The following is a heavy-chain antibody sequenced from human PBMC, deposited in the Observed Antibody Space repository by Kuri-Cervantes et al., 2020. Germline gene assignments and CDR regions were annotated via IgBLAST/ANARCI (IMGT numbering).Heavy chain of an antibody. CDR3: AREQVVDPHHYYYMDV. V-gene: IGHV3-21*01. CDR1: GFTFSSYS. J-gene: IGHJ6*03. D-gene: IGHD2-15*01. CDR2: ISSSSSYI. Sequence: GESLKISCAASGFTFSSYSMNWVRQAPGKGLEWVSSISSSSSYIYYADSVKGRFTISRDNAKNSLYLQMNSLRAGDTAVYYCAREQVVDPHHYYYMDVWGKGTTVTVSS.